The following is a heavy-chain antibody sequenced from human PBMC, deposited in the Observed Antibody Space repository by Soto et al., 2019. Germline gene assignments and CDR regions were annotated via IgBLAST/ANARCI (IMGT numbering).Heavy chain of an antibody. Sequence: EVHLVESGGGLIQPGGSLRLSCAASGFTVGNNYMNWVRQAPGKGLEWVSLMYSGGGTYYADSVKGRFTMSRDSSKNTLYLKLNSLRAEDPAMYYCTTSPSVGVWGQGTTVTVSS. D-gene: IGHD6-19*01. CDR1: GFTVGNNY. CDR2: MYSGGGT. V-gene: IGHV3-53*01. J-gene: IGHJ6*02. CDR3: TTSPSVGV.